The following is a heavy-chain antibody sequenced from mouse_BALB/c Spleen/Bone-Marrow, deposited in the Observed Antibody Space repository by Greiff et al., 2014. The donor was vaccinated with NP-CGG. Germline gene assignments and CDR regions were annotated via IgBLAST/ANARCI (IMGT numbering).Heavy chain of an antibody. J-gene: IGHJ4*01. D-gene: IGHD2-1*01. CDR2: ILPGSGST. V-gene: IGHV1-9*01. CDR1: GYTFSSSW. CDR3: ATDGNALDY. Sequence: VQLQQSGAELLKPGASVKISCQATGYTFSSSWIEWLKQRPGHDLEWIGEILPGSGSTNYNEKFKGKATFTADTSSNTAYMQLSSLTSEDSAVDYCATDGNALDYWGQGTSVTVAS.